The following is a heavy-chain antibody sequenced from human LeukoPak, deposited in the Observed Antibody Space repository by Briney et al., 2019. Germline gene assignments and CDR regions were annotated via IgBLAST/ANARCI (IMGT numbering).Heavy chain of an antibody. CDR3: VGFSGGYSFDLYDAFDI. J-gene: IGHJ3*02. CDR1: GFTFSSYG. CDR2: ISYDGSNK. D-gene: IGHD6-13*01. V-gene: IGHV3-30*03. Sequence: GGSLRLSCAASGFTFSSYGMHWVRQAPGKGLEWVAVISYDGSNKYYADSVKGRFTISRDNSKNTLYLQMNSLRAEDTAVYYCVGFSGGYSFDLYDAFDIWGQGTMVTVSS.